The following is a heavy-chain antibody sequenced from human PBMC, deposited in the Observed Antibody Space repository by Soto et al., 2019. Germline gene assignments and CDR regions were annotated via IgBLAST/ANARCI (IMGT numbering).Heavy chain of an antibody. D-gene: IGHD1-1*01. Sequence: PGGSLRLSCAASGFTFSSSYDMSWVRQAPGKGLEWVSTISGRGRSTYYADAVKGRFTFSRDNSKNTLYLQINSLRAEDTAVYYCAKGLGTSNFYFGMDVWGQGTTVTVSS. CDR3: AKGLGTSNFYFGMDV. J-gene: IGHJ6*02. CDR2: ISGRGRST. CDR1: GFTFSSSYD. V-gene: IGHV3-23*01.